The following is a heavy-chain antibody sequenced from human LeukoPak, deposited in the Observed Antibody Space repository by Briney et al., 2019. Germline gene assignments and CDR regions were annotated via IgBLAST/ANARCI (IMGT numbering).Heavy chain of an antibody. J-gene: IGHJ5*02. CDR3: ARTLLMEYNWFDP. CDR2: IYTSGST. CDR1: GGSISSYY. V-gene: IGHV4-4*09. D-gene: IGHD2-8*01. Sequence: SETLSLTCTVSGGSISSYYWSWIRQPPGKGLEWIGYIYTSGSTNYNPSLKSRVTISVDTSKNQFSLKLSSETAADTAVYYCARTLLMEYNWFDPWGQGTLVTVSS.